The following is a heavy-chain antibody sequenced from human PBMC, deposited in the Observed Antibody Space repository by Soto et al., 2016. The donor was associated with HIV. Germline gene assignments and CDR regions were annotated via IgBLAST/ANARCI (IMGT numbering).Heavy chain of an antibody. CDR2: ISGRGGST. D-gene: IGHD3-22*01. J-gene: IGHJ4*02. V-gene: IGHV3-23*01. CDR1: GFTFSSYA. CDR3: AKGDYYDSSGFIDY. Sequence: EVQLLESGGGLVQPGGSLRLSCAASGFTFSSYAMSWVRRAPGKGLEWVSGISGRGGSTYYADSVKGRFTISRDNSKNTLYLQMNSLRAEDTAVYYCAKGDYYDSSGFIDYWGQGTLVTVSS.